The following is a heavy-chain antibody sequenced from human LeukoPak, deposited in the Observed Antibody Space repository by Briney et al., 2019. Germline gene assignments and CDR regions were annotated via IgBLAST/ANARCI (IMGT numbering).Heavy chain of an antibody. CDR3: ARFWITVTQGLYYDS. V-gene: IGHV5-51*01. Sequence: GESLKISCKGSGYNFTNYLIVCVRQMPGKGLVWMGIIYPGDSDTRYSPSFQGQVTISADKSTHTAYLRWRSLRASDTAVYYCARFWITVTQGLYYDSWGQGTLVTVSS. D-gene: IGHD4-17*01. CDR1: GYNFTNYL. CDR2: IYPGDSDT. J-gene: IGHJ4*02.